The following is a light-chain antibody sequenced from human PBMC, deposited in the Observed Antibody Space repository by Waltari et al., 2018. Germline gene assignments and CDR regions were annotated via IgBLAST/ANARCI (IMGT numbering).Light chain of an antibody. Sequence: EVVMTQSPATLSVSPGDTATLSCRASQSVDSNLAWYQQKPGQAPKFLIFSASTRATGIPARFSGGGFGTEFTLTINSLQPEDFAVYYCLQYNDWPPLTFGGGTKVEMK. CDR3: LQYNDWPPLT. CDR1: QSVDSN. V-gene: IGKV3-15*01. CDR2: SAS. J-gene: IGKJ4*01.